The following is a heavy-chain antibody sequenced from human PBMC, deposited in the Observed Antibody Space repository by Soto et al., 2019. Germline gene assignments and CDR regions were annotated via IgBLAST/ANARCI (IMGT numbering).Heavy chain of an antibody. CDR3: ASQGVVLPFAHY. J-gene: IGHJ4*02. Sequence: PSETLSLTCTVSGGSISSGGYYWSWIRQHPGKGLEWIGYIYYSGSTYYNPSLKSRVTISVDTSKNQFSLKLSSVTAADTAVYYCASQGVVLPFAHYWGQGTLVTVSS. V-gene: IGHV4-30-4*08. CDR1: GGSISSGGYY. D-gene: IGHD3-3*01. CDR2: IYYSGST.